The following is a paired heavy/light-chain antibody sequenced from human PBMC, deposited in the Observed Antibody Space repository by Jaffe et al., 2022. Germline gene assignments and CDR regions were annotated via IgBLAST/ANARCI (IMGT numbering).Heavy chain of an antibody. CDR1: GGTFSSYA. J-gene: IGHJ4*02. Sequence: QVQLVQSGAEVKKPGSSVKVSCKASGGTFSSYAISWVRQAPGQGLEWMGGIIPIFGTANYAQKFQGRVTITTDESTSTAYMELSSLRSEDTAVYYCARGPPGACSGGSCYGYYFDYWGQGTLVTVSS. CDR3: ARGPPGACSGGSCYGYYFDY. D-gene: IGHD2-15*01. V-gene: IGHV1-69*05. CDR2: IIPIFGTA.
Light chain of an antibody. CDR2: DVS. V-gene: IGLV2-14*03. CDR3: SSYTSSSTQV. Sequence: QSALTQPASVSGSPGQSITISCTGTSSDVGGYNYVSWYQQHPGKAPKLMIYDVSNRPSGVSNRFSGSKSGNTASLTISGLQAEDEADYYCSSYTSSSTQVFGTGTKVTVL. CDR1: SSDVGGYNY. J-gene: IGLJ1*01.